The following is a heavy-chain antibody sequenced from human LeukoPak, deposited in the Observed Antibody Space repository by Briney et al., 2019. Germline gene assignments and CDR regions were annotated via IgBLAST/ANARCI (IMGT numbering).Heavy chain of an antibody. J-gene: IGHJ3*02. D-gene: IGHD3-10*01. Sequence: GGSLRLSCAASGFTFSSNVMNWVRQAPGKGLEWLSHISNSGSTIHYADSVRGRFTISRDNAKNSLYLQMNSLRAEDTAVYYCATSFGRGALDIWGQGTMVTVSS. CDR1: GFTFSSNV. CDR2: ISNSGSTI. CDR3: ATSFGRGALDI. V-gene: IGHV3-48*03.